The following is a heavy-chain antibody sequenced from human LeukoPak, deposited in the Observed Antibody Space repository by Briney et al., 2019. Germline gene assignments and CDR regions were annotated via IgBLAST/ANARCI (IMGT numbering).Heavy chain of an antibody. Sequence: GGSLRLSCAASGFTFSSYAMHWVRQAPGKGLEWVAVISYDGSNKYYADSVKGRFTISRDNSKNTLYLQMNSLRAEDTAVYYCARGGDSSRGMDVWGQGTTVTVSS. D-gene: IGHD3-22*01. CDR1: GFTFSSYA. V-gene: IGHV3-30-3*01. CDR3: ARGGDSSRGMDV. CDR2: ISYDGSNK. J-gene: IGHJ6*02.